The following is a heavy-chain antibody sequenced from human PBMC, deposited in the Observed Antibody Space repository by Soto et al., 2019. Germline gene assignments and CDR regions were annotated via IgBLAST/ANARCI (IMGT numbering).Heavy chain of an antibody. V-gene: IGHV1-69*05. D-gene: IGHD1-7*01. CDR1: GGTFSSYA. J-gene: IGHJ6*02. CDR2: IIPIFGTA. CDR3: ARDERVTGTTLGYYYYGMAV. Sequence: QVQLVQSGAEVKKPGSSVKVSCKASGGTFSSYAISWVRQAPGQGHEWMGGIIPIFGTANYAQKFQGRVTKTSHESTSTAYMELRSLRSEDTAVYYCARDERVTGTTLGYYYYGMAVWGQGTTVTVSS.